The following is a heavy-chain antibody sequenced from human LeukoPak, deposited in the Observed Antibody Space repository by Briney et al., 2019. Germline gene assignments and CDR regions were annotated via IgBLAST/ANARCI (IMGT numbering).Heavy chain of an antibody. J-gene: IGHJ6*03. Sequence: GGSLRLSCAASGFTVSSHYMSWVRQAPGKGLGWVSVIYSGGSTYYADSVKGRFTISRDNSKNTLYLQMNSLRAEDTAVYYCARDGYCSSTSCYWGYYYYMDVWGKGTTVTVSS. CDR1: GFTVSSHY. D-gene: IGHD2-2*03. CDR2: IYSGGST. V-gene: IGHV3-66*01. CDR3: ARDGYCSSTSCYWGYYYYMDV.